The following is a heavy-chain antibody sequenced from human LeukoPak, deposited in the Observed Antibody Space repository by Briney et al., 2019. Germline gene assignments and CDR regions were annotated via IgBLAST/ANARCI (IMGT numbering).Heavy chain of an antibody. CDR3: ARGTGTGQWLVRVVFDY. CDR2: INHSGST. J-gene: IGHJ4*02. D-gene: IGHD6-19*01. Sequence: PSETLSLTCAVYGGSFSGYYWSWIRQPPGKGLEWIGEINHSGSTNYNPSLKSRVTISVDTSENQFSLRLSSVTAADTAVYYCARGTGTGQWLVRVVFDYWGQGTLVTVSS. CDR1: GGSFSGYY. V-gene: IGHV4-34*01.